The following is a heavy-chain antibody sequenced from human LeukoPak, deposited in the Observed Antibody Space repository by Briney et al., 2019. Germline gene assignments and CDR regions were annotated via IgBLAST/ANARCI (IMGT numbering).Heavy chain of an antibody. V-gene: IGHV4-34*01. Sequence: SETLSLTCAVYGGSFSGYYWSWIRQPPGKGLEWIGEINHSGSTNYNPSLKSRVTISVDTSKNQFSLKPSSVTAADTAVYYCARGTIVVVTAFGGFDYWGQGTLVTVSS. CDR2: INHSGST. CDR3: ARGTIVVVTAFGGFDY. D-gene: IGHD2-21*02. J-gene: IGHJ4*02. CDR1: GGSFSGYY.